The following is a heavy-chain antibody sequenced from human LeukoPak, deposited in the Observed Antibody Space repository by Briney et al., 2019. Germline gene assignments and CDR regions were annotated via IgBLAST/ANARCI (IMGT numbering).Heavy chain of an antibody. V-gene: IGHV1-2*02. CDR2: INPNSGGT. Sequence: GASVKVSCKASGYTFTGYYMHWVRQAPGQGLEWMGWINPNSGGTNYAQKFQGRVTMTRDTSISTAYMELSRLRSDDTAVYYCARDNVLLWFGELWGNWFDPWGQGTLVTVSS. CDR1: GYTFTGYY. CDR3: ARDNVLLWFGELWGNWFDP. D-gene: IGHD3-10*01. J-gene: IGHJ5*02.